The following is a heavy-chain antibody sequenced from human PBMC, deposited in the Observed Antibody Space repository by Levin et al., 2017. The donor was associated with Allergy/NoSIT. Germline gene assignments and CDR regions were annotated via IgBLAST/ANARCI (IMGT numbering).Heavy chain of an antibody. CDR2: IYYSGST. CDR1: GGSISSSSYY. CDR3: ARERSGIAVAGTLFGGAFDI. V-gene: IGHV4-39*02. Sequence: SETLSLTCTVSGGSISSSSYYWGWIRQPPGKGLEWIGSIYYSGSTYYNPSLKSRVTISVDTSKNQFSLRPSSVTAADTAVYFCARERSGIAVAGTLFGGAFDIWGQGTMVTVSS. J-gene: IGHJ3*02. D-gene: IGHD6-19*01.